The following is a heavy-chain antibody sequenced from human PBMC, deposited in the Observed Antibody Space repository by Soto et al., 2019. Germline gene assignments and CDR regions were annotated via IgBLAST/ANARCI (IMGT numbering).Heavy chain of an antibody. CDR3: ASHRRHYYDSSGYYLNNWFDP. V-gene: IGHV2-5*02. CDR2: IYWDDDK. Sequence: SGPTLVNPTQTLTLTCTFSGFSLSTSGVGVGWIRQPPGKALEWLALIYWDDDKRYSPSLKSRLTITKDTSKNQVVLTMTNMDPVDTATYYCASHRRHYYDSSGYYLNNWFDPWGQGTLVTVS. J-gene: IGHJ5*02. D-gene: IGHD3-22*01. CDR1: GFSLSTSGVG.